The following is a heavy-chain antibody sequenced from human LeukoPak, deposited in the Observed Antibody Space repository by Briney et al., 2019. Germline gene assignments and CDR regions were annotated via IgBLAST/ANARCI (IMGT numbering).Heavy chain of an antibody. Sequence: ASVKVSCKASGYTFTSYDINWVRQATGQGLEWMGWMNPNSGNTGYAQEFQGRVTITRNTSISTAYMELSSLRSEDTAVYYCARGSRYGDYTLDYWGQGTLVTVSS. CDR1: GYTFTSYD. V-gene: IGHV1-8*03. D-gene: IGHD4-17*01. CDR2: MNPNSGNT. J-gene: IGHJ4*02. CDR3: ARGSRYGDYTLDY.